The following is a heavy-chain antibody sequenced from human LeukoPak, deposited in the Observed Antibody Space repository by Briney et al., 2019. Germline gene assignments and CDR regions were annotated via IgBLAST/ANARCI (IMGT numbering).Heavy chain of an antibody. CDR3: ARHGKVGYSSSWFDY. V-gene: IGHV5-51*01. D-gene: IGHD6-13*01. Sequence: GESLKISCKGSAYSFTSYWIGWLRQMPGKGLEWMGIIYVGDSDTKYSPSFQGQVTISADKSISTAYLQWSSLKASDTAMYYCARHGKVGYSSSWFDYWGQGTLVTVSS. J-gene: IGHJ4*02. CDR2: IYVGDSDT. CDR1: AYSFTSYW.